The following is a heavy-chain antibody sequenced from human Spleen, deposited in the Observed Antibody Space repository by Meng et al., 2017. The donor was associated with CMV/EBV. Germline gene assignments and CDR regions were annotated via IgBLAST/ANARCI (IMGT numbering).Heavy chain of an antibody. V-gene: IGHV3-11*01. CDR1: GFTFSDYY. Sequence: GGSLRLSCAASGFTFSDYYMTWIRQAPGKGLEWVSYIGNSGSSIYYADSVKGRFTISRDNAKNSLYLQMNSLRAEDTAVYYCARESFSYYFDYWGQGTLVTVSS. CDR3: ARESFSYYFDY. J-gene: IGHJ4*02. D-gene: IGHD2-21*01. CDR2: IGNSGSSI.